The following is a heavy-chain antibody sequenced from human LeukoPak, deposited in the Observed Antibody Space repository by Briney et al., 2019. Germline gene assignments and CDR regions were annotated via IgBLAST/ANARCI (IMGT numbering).Heavy chain of an antibody. J-gene: IGHJ4*02. D-gene: IGHD1-26*01. CDR1: GFTFSTYG. CDR3: AKDDGGSYDHSYFDY. CDR2: IRYDGSNK. Sequence: GGSLRLSCAASGFTFSTYGMHWVRQAPGKGLEWVAFIRYDGSNKYYADSVKGRFTIFRDNSKNSLYLQMNSLRTEDTALYYCAKDDGGSYDHSYFDYWGQGTLVTVSS. V-gene: IGHV3-30*02.